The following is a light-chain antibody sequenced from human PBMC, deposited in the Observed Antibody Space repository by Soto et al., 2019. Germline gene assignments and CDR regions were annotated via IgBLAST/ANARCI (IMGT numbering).Light chain of an antibody. CDR3: ETWDSNTRV. CDR1: SGHSSYI. V-gene: IGLV4-60*02. CDR2: LEGSGSY. J-gene: IGLJ2*01. Sequence: QPVLTQSSSASASLGSSVKLTCTLSSGHSSYIIAWHQQQPGKAPRYLMKLEGSGSYNKGSGVPDRFSGSSSGADRYLTISNLQFEDEAVYYCETWDSNTRVFGAGTKLTVL.